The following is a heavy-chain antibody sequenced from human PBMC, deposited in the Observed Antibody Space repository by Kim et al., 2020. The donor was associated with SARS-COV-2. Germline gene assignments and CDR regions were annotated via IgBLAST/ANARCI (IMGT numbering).Heavy chain of an antibody. V-gene: IGHV3-23*01. CDR1: GFTFTNYA. D-gene: IGHD6-13*01. Sequence: GGSLRLSCAASGFTFTNYAMTWVRQAPGKGLEWVSGISGGGGGGDTYYADSVKGRFTISRDNSKNMVHLQMNSLRAEDTAVYYCAKRRGRSAAGSTIGMDVWGQGTTVTVSS. CDR2: ISGGGGGGDT. CDR3: AKRRGRSAAGSTIGMDV. J-gene: IGHJ6*02.